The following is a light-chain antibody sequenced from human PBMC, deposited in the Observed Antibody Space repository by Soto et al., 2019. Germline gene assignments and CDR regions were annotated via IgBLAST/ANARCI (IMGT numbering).Light chain of an antibody. J-gene: IGKJ1*01. V-gene: IGKV1-5*01. CDR3: QQYNSYSRT. Sequence: DIQMTQSPSTLSASVGDRVTITCRASQSISSWLAWYQQKPGKAPKLLIYEASSLESGVPSRFSDNGSGTEFTLTISHLQPDDFATYYCQQYNSYSRTFGQGTKVEIK. CDR2: EAS. CDR1: QSISSW.